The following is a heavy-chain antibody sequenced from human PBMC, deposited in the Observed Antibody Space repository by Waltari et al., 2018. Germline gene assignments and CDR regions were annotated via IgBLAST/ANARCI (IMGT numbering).Heavy chain of an antibody. CDR1: GGSIDNYY. V-gene: IGHV4-59*01. CDR3: ARGNYWSGWPFFDF. J-gene: IGHJ4*02. Sequence: QVQLQESGPGLVKPSETLSLTCSVSGGSIDNYYWSWIRQSPGKGLEWIAYIHYSWSTVYNPSLKSRVTISLDASRKHFSLMVTSVTAADTAVYYCARGNYWSGWPFFDFWGQGTLVTVSS. D-gene: IGHD3-3*01. CDR2: IHYSWST.